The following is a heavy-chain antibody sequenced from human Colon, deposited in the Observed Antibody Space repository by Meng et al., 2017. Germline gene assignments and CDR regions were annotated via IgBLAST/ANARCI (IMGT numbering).Heavy chain of an antibody. V-gene: IGHV4-4*02. Sequence: QGRLRGPGPGLVQPSGTLALPSPVSGGSISINYWWTWVRQPPGKGLEWIGEINHSGSTSYVPSLKSRITISVDKSNNLLSLKLNSVTAADTAMYYCARRNTRNSGGGNNYWGQGTLVTVSS. J-gene: IGHJ4*02. CDR1: GGSISINYW. D-gene: IGHD3-10*01. CDR3: ARRNTRNSGGGNNY. CDR2: INHSGST.